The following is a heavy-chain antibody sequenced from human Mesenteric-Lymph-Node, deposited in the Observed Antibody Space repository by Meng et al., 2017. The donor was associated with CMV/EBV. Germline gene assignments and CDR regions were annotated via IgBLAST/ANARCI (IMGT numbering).Heavy chain of an antibody. V-gene: IGHV1-2*02. CDR1: GYTFTGYY. Sequence: ASVKVSCKASGYTFTGYYMHWVRQAPGQGLEWMGWINPNSGGTNYAQKFQGRVTMTRDTSTSTVYMELSSLRSEDTAVYYCANIAAAGRGKVDYWGQGTLVTVSS. J-gene: IGHJ4*02. CDR2: INPNSGGT. CDR3: ANIAAAGRGKVDY. D-gene: IGHD6-13*01.